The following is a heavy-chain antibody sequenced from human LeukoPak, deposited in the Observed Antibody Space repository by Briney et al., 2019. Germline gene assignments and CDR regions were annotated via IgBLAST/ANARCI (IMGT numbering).Heavy chain of an antibody. J-gene: IGHJ4*02. D-gene: IGHD6-19*01. V-gene: IGHV4-34*01. Sequence: PSETLSLTCAVYGGSFSGYYWSWIRQPPGKGLEWIGEINHSGSTNYNPSLKSRVTISVDTSKNQFSLKLSSVTAADTAVYYCARGATGIAVAGPFDYWGQGTLVTVSS. CDR2: INHSGST. CDR3: ARGATGIAVAGPFDY. CDR1: GGSFSGYY.